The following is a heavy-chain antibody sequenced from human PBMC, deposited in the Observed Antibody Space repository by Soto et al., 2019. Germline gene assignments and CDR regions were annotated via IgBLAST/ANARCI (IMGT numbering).Heavy chain of an antibody. CDR1: GGSISSYY. CDR3: ARDGDGYNY. D-gene: IGHD5-12*01. CDR2: IYYSGST. J-gene: IGHJ4*02. V-gene: IGHV4-59*01. Sequence: SETLSLTCTVSGGSISSYYWSWIRQPPGKGLEWIGYIYYSGSTNYNPSLKSRVTISVDTSRNQFSLKLSSVTAADTAVYYCARDGDGYNYWGQGTLVTVSS.